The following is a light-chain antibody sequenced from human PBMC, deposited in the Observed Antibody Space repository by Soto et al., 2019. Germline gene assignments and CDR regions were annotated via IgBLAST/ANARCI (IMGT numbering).Light chain of an antibody. CDR2: LGS. V-gene: IGKV2-28*01. J-gene: IGKJ2*01. Sequence: DIVMTQSPLSLPVTPGEPASISCRSSQSLLHSSGYNYLDWYLKKPGQSPQLLISLGSNRASGVPDRFSGSGSGTDFTLKISRVEAEDVGIYYCMQALQTPRTFGQGTKLEIK. CDR1: QSLLHSSGYNY. CDR3: MQALQTPRT.